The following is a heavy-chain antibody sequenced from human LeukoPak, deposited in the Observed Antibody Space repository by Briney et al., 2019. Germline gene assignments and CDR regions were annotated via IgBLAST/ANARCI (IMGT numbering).Heavy chain of an antibody. Sequence: GGSLRLSCAATGFPFDTYWMSWVRQAPGKGLEWVANIKHDESEESYVDSVKGRFTISRDNAQKSLYLQMKSLRAEDTAVYYCARISVHYGDLFDCWGQGTLVTVSS. CDR3: ARISVHYGDLFDC. J-gene: IGHJ4*02. D-gene: IGHD4-17*01. CDR2: IKHDESEE. CDR1: GFPFDTYW. V-gene: IGHV3-7*05.